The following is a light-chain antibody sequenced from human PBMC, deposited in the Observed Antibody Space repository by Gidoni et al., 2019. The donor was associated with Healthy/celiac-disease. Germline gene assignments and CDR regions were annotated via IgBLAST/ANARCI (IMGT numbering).Light chain of an antibody. CDR2: GAS. CDR3: QQYNNWPPSYT. CDR1: QSVSSN. J-gene: IGKJ2*01. V-gene: IGKV3-15*01. Sequence: EIVMTQSPATLSVSPGERATLSCRASQSVSSNLAWYQQKPGQAPRLLIYGASTRATGIPARFSVSGSGTEFTLTLSSLQSEDFAVYYCQQYNNWPPSYTFGQGTKLEIK.